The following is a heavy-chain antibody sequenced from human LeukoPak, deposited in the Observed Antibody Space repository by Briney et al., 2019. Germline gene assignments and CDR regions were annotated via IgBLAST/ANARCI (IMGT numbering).Heavy chain of an antibody. D-gene: IGHD3-3*01. J-gene: IGHJ4*02. Sequence: KSGGSLRLSCAASGFTFSDYYMIWIRQAPGKGLEWVSYISSSGDTIYYAGSVKGRFTISRDNAKSSLYLQMNSLRAEDTAVYYCARDRFLEWLLPIDYWGQGTLVTVSS. CDR2: ISSSGDTI. CDR1: GFTFSDYY. CDR3: ARDRFLEWLLPIDY. V-gene: IGHV3-11*01.